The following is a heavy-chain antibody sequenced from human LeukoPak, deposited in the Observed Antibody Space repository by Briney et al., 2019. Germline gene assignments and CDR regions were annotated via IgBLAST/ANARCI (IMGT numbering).Heavy chain of an antibody. CDR3: ARGRGTTGLYYFDY. CDR2: IRSSSSTI. J-gene: IGHJ4*02. CDR1: GFTFSSYA. D-gene: IGHD1-1*01. V-gene: IGHV3-48*01. Sequence: GGSLRLSRAASGFTFSSYAMSWVRQAPGKGLEWLSYIRSSSSTIYYADSVKGRFTISRDNAKNSLSLQMNSLRGEDTAVYYCARGRGTTGLYYFDYWGQGTLVTVSS.